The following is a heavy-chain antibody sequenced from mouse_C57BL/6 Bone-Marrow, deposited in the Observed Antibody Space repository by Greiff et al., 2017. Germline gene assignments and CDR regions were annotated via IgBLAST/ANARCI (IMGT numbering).Heavy chain of an antibody. V-gene: IGHV1-69*01. CDR3: SRESYYVAMDY. CDR2: IDPTDSYT. D-gene: IGHD1-1*01. CDR1: GYTFTSYW. Sequence: VQLQQPGAELVKPGASVKLSCKASGYTFTSYWMHWVKQRPGQGLEWIGEIDPTDSYTNYNQKFKGKSTLTADKSSSTAYMQLSSLTSEDSAVYYCSRESYYVAMDYWGQGTSVTVSS. J-gene: IGHJ4*01.